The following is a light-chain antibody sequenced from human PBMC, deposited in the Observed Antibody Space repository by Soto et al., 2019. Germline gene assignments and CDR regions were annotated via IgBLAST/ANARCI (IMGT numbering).Light chain of an antibody. Sequence: QSVLTQPPSASGSPGQSVTISCTGTSIDVGGYNYVSWYQQHPGKAPKLMIYEVSKRPSGVPDRFSGSKSGNTASLTVSGLQALYDAASSCSTYAGTLHVFRPMTKV. J-gene: IGLJ1*01. CDR3: STYAGTLHV. V-gene: IGLV2-8*01. CDR2: EVS. CDR1: SIDVGGYNY.